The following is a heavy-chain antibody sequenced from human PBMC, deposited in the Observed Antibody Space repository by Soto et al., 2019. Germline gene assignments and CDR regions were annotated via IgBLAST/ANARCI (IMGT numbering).Heavy chain of an antibody. CDR1: GGTFSSYA. Sequence: QVQLVQSGAEVKKPGSSVKVSCKASGGTFSSYAISWVRQAPGQGLEWMGGIIPIFGTANYAQKFQGTVTITADEAMSTGYMELSSLRAEAKAVYYCARVLYGNYQTNYGMDVWGQGTTVT. J-gene: IGHJ6*02. CDR2: IIPIFGTA. CDR3: ARVLYGNYQTNYGMDV. V-gene: IGHV1-69*01. D-gene: IGHD4-17*01.